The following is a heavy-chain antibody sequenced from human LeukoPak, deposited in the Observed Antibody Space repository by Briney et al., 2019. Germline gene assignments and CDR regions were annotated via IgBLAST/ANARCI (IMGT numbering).Heavy chain of an antibody. D-gene: IGHD3-10*01. Sequence: PSETLSLTCAVSGGSISSSNWWCWVRQSPGKGLEWIGEIYHSGSANYNPSLKSRVTISVDTSKNQFSLKLSSVTAADTAVYYCASLITMVRGGKYYFDYWGQGTLVTVSS. V-gene: IGHV4-4*02. CDR2: IYHSGSA. J-gene: IGHJ4*02. CDR1: GGSISSSNW. CDR3: ASLITMVRGGKYYFDY.